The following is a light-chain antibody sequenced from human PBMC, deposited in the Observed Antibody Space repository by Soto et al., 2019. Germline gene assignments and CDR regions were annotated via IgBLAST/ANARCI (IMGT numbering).Light chain of an antibody. CDR1: SSNIGAPYD. CDR3: QSFDSSLRGGV. CDR2: GNN. Sequence: QSVLTQPPSVSGAPGQRVTISCTGSSSNIGAPYDVHWYQQLPGTAPKLLIYGNNNRPSGFPDRFSGSKSGPSASLAITGLQAEDEADYYCQSFDSSLRGGVFGGGTKLTVL. V-gene: IGLV1-40*01. J-gene: IGLJ2*01.